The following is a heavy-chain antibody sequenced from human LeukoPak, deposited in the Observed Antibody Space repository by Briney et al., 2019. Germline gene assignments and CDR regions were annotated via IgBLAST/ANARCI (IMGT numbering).Heavy chain of an antibody. CDR2: IYYSGST. Sequence: SETLSLTCTVSGGSISGYYWSWIRQPPGKGLEWIGYIYYSGSTKYNASLKSRVSISVDTSKNQFSLKLSSVTAADTAVYYCARGFCSGGSCYSANFDHWGQGTLVTVSS. CDR3: ARGFCSGGSCYSANFDH. CDR1: GGSISGYY. D-gene: IGHD2-15*01. V-gene: IGHV4-59*01. J-gene: IGHJ4*02.